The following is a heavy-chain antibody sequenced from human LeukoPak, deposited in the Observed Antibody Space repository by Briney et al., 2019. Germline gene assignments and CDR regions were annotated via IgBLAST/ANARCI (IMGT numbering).Heavy chain of an antibody. Sequence: GGSLRLSCVASGLTFSRYSINWVRQAPGKGLEWIAYIRSSGDTIYYADSVQGRFTISRDTAKNSLYLQMNNLRDEDTAVYYCTRDPEALDYWGQGTLVSVSS. CDR3: TRDPEALDY. J-gene: IGHJ4*02. CDR2: IRSSGDTI. CDR1: GLTFSRYS. V-gene: IGHV3-48*02.